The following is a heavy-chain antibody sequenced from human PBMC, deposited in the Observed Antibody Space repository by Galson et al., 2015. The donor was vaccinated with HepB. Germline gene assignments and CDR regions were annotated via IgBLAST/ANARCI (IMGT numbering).Heavy chain of an antibody. D-gene: IGHD1-14*01. V-gene: IGHV1-8*01. CDR2: MNPSSGNT. CDR1: GYTFTNDD. Sequence: SVKVSCKASGYTFTNDDINWVRQAAGQGLEWMGWMNPSSGNTGFAQKFQGRVTLTRDTSISTAYMELSNPTSEDTAVYYYARGAGSIDYWGQGTLVTISS. CDR3: ARGAGSIDY. J-gene: IGHJ4*02.